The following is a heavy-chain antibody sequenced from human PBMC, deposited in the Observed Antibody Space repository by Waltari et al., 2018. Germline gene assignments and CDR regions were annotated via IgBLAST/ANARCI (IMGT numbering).Heavy chain of an antibody. V-gene: IGHV4-59*01. CDR2: IYYSGST. Sequence: QVQLQESGPGLVKPSEPLSLTCTVSGGSIRSYYCTWIRQPPGKGLEWIGYIYYSGSTNYNPSLKSRVTISVDTSKNQFSLKLSSVTAADTAVYYCARDPSGATTWFDPWGQGTLVTVSS. J-gene: IGHJ5*02. D-gene: IGHD1-26*01. CDR3: ARDPSGATTWFDP. CDR1: GGSIRSYY.